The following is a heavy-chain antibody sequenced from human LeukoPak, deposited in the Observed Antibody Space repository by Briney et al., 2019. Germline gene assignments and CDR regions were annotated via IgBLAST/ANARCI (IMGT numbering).Heavy chain of an antibody. D-gene: IGHD7-27*01. CDR2: MYTSGST. J-gene: IGHJ4*02. CDR3: ASRKLGNDY. Sequence: SETLSLTCTVSGGLISSGSYYWSWIRQPAGKGLEWIGRMYTSGSTNYNPSLKSRVTISVDTSKNHFSLTLSSVTAADTAVYYCASRKLGNDYWGQGTLVTVSS. CDR1: GGLISSGSYY. V-gene: IGHV4-61*02.